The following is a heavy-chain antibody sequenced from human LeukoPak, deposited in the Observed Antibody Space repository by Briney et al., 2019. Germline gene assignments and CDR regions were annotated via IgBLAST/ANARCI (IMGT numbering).Heavy chain of an antibody. CDR1: GYGFTSYW. V-gene: IGHV5-51*01. CDR2: ISPGDSDT. D-gene: IGHD6-19*01. CDR3: ARLRSGWDFDY. Sequence: PGESLEISCKGSGYGFTSYWIGWVRQMPGKGLEWMGIISPGDSDTRYSPSFQGQVSISADKSISTAYLQWSSVKASDTAMYYCARLRSGWDFDYWGQGSLVTVSS. J-gene: IGHJ4*02.